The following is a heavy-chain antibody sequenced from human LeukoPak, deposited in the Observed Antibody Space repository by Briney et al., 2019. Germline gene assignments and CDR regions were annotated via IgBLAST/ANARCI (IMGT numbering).Heavy chain of an antibody. CDR1: GFLFSDYA. J-gene: IGHJ6*03. Sequence: PGGSLRLSCATSGFLFSDYAMHWVRQAPGKGLEWVAVISYDGSNKYYADSVKGRFTISRDNSKNTLYLQMNSLRAEDTAVYYCSRICTVTTWEPYYYYMDVWGKGTTVTVSS. CDR2: ISYDGSNK. V-gene: IGHV3-30*03. D-gene: IGHD4-11*01. CDR3: SRICTVTTWEPYYYYMDV.